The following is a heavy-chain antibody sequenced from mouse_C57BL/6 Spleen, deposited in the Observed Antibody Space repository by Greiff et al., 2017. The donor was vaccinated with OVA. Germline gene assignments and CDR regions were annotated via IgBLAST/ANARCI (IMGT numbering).Heavy chain of an antibody. CDR1: GYTFTDYY. D-gene: IGHD1-1*01. CDR3: ATTVVRAMDY. Sequence: EVKLQQSGPELVKPGASVKISCKASGYTFTDYYMNWVKQSPGQSLEWIGDINPNNGGTSYNQKFKGKATLTVDKSSSTAYMELRSLTSEDSAVYYCATTVVRAMDYWGQGTSVTVSS. V-gene: IGHV1-26*01. CDR2: INPNNGGT. J-gene: IGHJ4*01.